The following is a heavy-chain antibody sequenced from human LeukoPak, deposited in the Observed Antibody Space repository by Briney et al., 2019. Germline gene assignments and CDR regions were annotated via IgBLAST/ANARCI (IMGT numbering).Heavy chain of an antibody. D-gene: IGHD2-15*01. CDR3: AKDDDCSGGSCYSDAFDI. CDR2: IRYDGSNK. CDR1: GFTFSSYG. J-gene: IGHJ3*02. Sequence: GGSLRLSCAASGFTFSSYGMHWVRQAPGKGLEWVAFIRYDGSNKYYADSVKGRFTISRDNSKNTLYLQMNSLRAEDTAVYYCAKDDDCSGGSCYSDAFDIWGQGTMVTVSS. V-gene: IGHV3-30*02.